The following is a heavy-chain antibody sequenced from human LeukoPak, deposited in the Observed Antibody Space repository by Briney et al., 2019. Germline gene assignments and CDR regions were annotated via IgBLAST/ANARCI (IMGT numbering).Heavy chain of an antibody. Sequence: GGSLRLSCAASGFTFSDYYMSWIRQAPGKGLEWVSYISSSGSTICYADSVKGRFTISRDNAKNSLYLQMNSLRAEDTAVYYCARDGLYYDSSGYHDAFDIWGQGTMVTVSS. CDR2: ISSSGSTI. D-gene: IGHD3-22*01. CDR1: GFTFSDYY. J-gene: IGHJ3*02. CDR3: ARDGLYYDSSGYHDAFDI. V-gene: IGHV3-11*01.